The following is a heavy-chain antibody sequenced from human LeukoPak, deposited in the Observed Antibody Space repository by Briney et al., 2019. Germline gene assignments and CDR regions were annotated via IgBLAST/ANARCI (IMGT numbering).Heavy chain of an antibody. V-gene: IGHV4-34*12. CDR1: GGSFTGAY. Sequence: SETLSLTCAVSGGSFTGAYWTWVRQPPGKGLEWVGEVIHTGDTNYNPSLQRRISISVDESRREFSLRRTSVTAADAGIYFCAKATFRDFLSGYSSAFLFWGQGTAVAVS. CDR3: AKATFRDFLSGYSSAFLF. D-gene: IGHD3-3*01. CDR2: VIHTGDT. J-gene: IGHJ3*01.